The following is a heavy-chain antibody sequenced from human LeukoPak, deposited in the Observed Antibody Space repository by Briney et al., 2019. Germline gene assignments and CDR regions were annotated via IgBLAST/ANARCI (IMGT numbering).Heavy chain of an antibody. CDR2: ISGSGGST. J-gene: IGHJ4*02. D-gene: IGHD4-17*01. CDR3: AKDPDYGDLYYFDY. V-gene: IGHV3-23*01. Sequence: EGSLRLSCAASGFTFSSYAMSWVRQAPGKGLEWVSAISGSGGSTYYADSVKGRFTISRDNSKNTLYLQMNSLRAEDTAVYYCAKDPDYGDLYYFDYWGQGTLVTVSS. CDR1: GFTFSSYA.